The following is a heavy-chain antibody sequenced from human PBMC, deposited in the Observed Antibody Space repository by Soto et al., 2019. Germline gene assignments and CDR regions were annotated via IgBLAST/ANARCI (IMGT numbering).Heavy chain of an antibody. J-gene: IGHJ6*02. V-gene: IGHV4-39*01. CDR1: GGSISSSSYY. Sequence: QLQLQESGPGLVKPSETLSLTCTVSGGSISSSSYYWGWIRQPPGKGLEWIGSIYYSGSTYYNPSLKSRVTIPVDTSKNQFSLKLSSVTAADTAVYYCARPSKYSSSVRYYYYGMDVWGQGTTVTVSS. CDR2: IYYSGST. D-gene: IGHD6-6*01. CDR3: ARPSKYSSSVRYYYYGMDV.